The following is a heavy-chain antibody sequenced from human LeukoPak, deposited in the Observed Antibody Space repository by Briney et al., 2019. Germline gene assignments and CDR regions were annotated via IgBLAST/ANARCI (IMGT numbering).Heavy chain of an antibody. CDR3: AKDSRGYSYGFGVFDY. J-gene: IGHJ4*02. Sequence: PGRSLRLSCADSGFTFSSYGMHWVRQAPGKGLEWVAVISYDGSNKYYADSVKGRFTISRDNSKNTLYLQMNSLRAEDTAVYYCAKDSRGYSYGFGVFDYWGQGTLVTVSS. D-gene: IGHD5-18*01. V-gene: IGHV3-30*18. CDR1: GFTFSSYG. CDR2: ISYDGSNK.